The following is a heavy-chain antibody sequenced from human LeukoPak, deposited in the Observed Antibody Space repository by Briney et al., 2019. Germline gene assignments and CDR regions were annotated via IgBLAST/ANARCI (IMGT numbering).Heavy chain of an antibody. CDR3: TRAGKISSDYSFDAFDI. J-gene: IGHJ3*02. CDR1: GFTFSTYW. D-gene: IGHD3-22*01. CDR2: INSDGSSS. Sequence: QPGGSLRLSCAASGFTFSTYWMHWVRQAPGKGLVWVSRINSDGSSSSYADSVEGRFTISRDNAKNTLYLQMNSLTAEDTAVYSCTRAGKISSDYSFDAFDIWGQGTMVTVSS. V-gene: IGHV3-74*01.